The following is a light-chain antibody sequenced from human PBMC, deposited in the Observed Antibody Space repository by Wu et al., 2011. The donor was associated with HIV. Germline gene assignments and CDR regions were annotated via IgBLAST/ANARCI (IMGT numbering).Light chain of an antibody. J-gene: IGKJ4*01. V-gene: IGKV3-20*01. Sequence: EIVLTQSPGTLSLSPGERATLSCRASQTVSNTYLAWYQQKPGQAPRLLIYDASNRATGIPARFSGSGFGTDFTLTISSLQSEDCAVYYCQQYNSWVLTFGGGTKVEIE. CDR1: QTVSNTY. CDR2: DAS. CDR3: QQYNSWVLT.